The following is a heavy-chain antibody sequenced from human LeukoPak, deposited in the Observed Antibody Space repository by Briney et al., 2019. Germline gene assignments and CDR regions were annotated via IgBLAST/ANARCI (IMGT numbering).Heavy chain of an antibody. J-gene: IGHJ3*01. CDR2: ITPDGSNT. Sequence: SGGSLRLSCEASGFTFSHYRMHWVRRVPGKGLVWVSRITPDGSNTNYADSVKGRFTVSRDNTRNTLFLQLNSLSAEDTALYYCTRDLGNNPAADLDAFDLWGQGTLVTVSS. CDR3: TRDLGNNPAADLDAFDL. V-gene: IGHV3-74*01. CDR1: GFTFSHYR. D-gene: IGHD1-14*01.